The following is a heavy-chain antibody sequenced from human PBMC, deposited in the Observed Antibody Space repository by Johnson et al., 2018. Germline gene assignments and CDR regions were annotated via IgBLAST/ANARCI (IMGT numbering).Heavy chain of an antibody. CDR1: GFTVSSNY. Sequence: VQLVQSGGGLVQPGGSLRLSCAASGFTVSSNYMSSVRQAPGKGLEWVSVIYSGGSTYYADSAKDRFTISRDNSRNTVYLQMNNLGVGDTAVYYCAKDRSGSDVADSWGQGTMVIVSS. D-gene: IGHD2-15*01. V-gene: IGHV3-66*01. CDR2: IYSGGST. J-gene: IGHJ3*02. CDR3: AKDRSGSDVADS.